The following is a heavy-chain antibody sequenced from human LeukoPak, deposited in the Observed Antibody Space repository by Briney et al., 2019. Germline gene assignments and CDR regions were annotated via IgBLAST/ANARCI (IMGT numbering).Heavy chain of an antibody. V-gene: IGHV3-74*01. Sequence: GGSLRLSCAASGFTFSTHWMYWVRQAPGKELVWVSRISGDGSGTSYADSVKGRFTISRDNAKDTLYLQMTSLRVEDTAVYSCASLLTPYHGSGGGGMDVWGQGTTVTVSS. D-gene: IGHD3-10*01. CDR2: ISGDGSGT. J-gene: IGHJ6*02. CDR1: GFTFSTHW. CDR3: ASLLTPYHGSGGGGMDV.